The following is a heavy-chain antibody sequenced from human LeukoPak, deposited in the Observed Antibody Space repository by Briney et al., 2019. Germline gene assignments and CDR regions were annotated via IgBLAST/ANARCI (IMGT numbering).Heavy chain of an antibody. D-gene: IGHD6-13*01. J-gene: IGHJ4*02. CDR2: ITSSSTTI. Sequence: GGSLRLSCAASGFIFSDQYMDWVRQAPGKGLEWLSYITSSSTTIYYADSVKGRFTISRDNAKNSLYLQMNSLRVEDTAVYYCARTRSVAAAGALWGQGTLVTVSS. V-gene: IGHV3-48*04. CDR3: ARTRSVAAAGAL. CDR1: GFIFSDQY.